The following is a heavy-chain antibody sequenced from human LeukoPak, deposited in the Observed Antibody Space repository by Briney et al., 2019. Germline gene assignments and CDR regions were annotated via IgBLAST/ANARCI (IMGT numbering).Heavy chain of an antibody. Sequence: GGSLRLSCAASGFTFSSYAMSWVRQAPGKELEWGSAISGSGGSTYYADSVKGRFTISRDNSKNTLFLQMNSLRAEDTAVYYCAKSDYGDYFDFWGQGTLVTVSS. D-gene: IGHD4-17*01. V-gene: IGHV3-23*01. CDR1: GFTFSSYA. J-gene: IGHJ4*02. CDR2: ISGSGGST. CDR3: AKSDYGDYFDF.